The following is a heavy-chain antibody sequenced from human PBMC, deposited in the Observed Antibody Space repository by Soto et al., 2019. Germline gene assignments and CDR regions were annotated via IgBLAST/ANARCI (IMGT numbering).Heavy chain of an antibody. V-gene: IGHV3-23*01. Sequence: GGSLRLSCAASGFTFSSYDMNWVRQAPGKGLEWVSAISGSGATTDYADSVKGRFSISRDNSKNTLHLQMNSLRVEDTAVYYCAKAITNYYFGMDVWGQGTTVTVSS. CDR2: ISGSGATT. D-gene: IGHD1-20*01. CDR3: AKAITNYYFGMDV. J-gene: IGHJ6*02. CDR1: GFTFSSYD.